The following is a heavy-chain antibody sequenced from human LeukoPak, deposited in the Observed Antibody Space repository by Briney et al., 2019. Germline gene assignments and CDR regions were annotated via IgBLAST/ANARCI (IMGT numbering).Heavy chain of an antibody. CDR1: GGSISSSSYY. CDR3: ARDVNYYYYMDV. J-gene: IGHJ6*03. Sequence: PSETLSLTCTVSGGSISSSSYYWGWIRQPPGKGLEWIGSIYYSGSTYYNPSLKSRGTISVDTSKNQFSLKLSSVTAADTAVYYCARDVNYYYYMDVWGKGTTVTVSS. V-gene: IGHV4-39*07. CDR2: IYYSGST.